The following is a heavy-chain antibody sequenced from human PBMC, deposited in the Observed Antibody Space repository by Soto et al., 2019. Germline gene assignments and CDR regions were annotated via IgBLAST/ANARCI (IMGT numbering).Heavy chain of an antibody. CDR2: INHSGST. Sequence: SETLSLTCAVYGGSFSGYYWSWIRQPPGKGLEWIGEINHSGSTNYNPSLKSRVAISVDTSKNQFSLKLSSVTAADTAVYYCARETYDFWSGYWATTTMLGGVKYGMDVWGQGTTVTVSS. CDR3: ARETYDFWSGYWATTTMLGGVKYGMDV. V-gene: IGHV4-34*01. D-gene: IGHD3-3*01. J-gene: IGHJ6*02. CDR1: GGSFSGYY.